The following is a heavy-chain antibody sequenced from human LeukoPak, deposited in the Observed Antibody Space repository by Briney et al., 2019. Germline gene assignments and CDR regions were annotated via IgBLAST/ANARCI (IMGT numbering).Heavy chain of an antibody. J-gene: IGHJ4*02. CDR2: IYYSGST. CDR1: GGSISSYY. CDR3: ARHGGLHRSPLFDY. D-gene: IGHD5-24*01. Sequence: SETLSLTCTVSGGSISSYYWSWIRQPPGGGLEWIGYIYYSGSTNYNPSLKSRVTISVDTSKNQFSLKLSSVTAADTAVYYCARHGGLHRSPLFDYWGQGTLVTVSS. V-gene: IGHV4-59*08.